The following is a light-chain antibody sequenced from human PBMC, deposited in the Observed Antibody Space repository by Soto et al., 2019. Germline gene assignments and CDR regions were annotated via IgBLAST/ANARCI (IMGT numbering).Light chain of an antibody. V-gene: IGLV2-14*01. Sequence: QSALTQPASVSGSPGQSITISCTGTSSDIGGFNYVSWYQQHPGKVPKLMIYEVSNRPSAVSNRFSGSKSGNTASLTISGLQAEDEADYSCSSHTSSNTQVFGGGTKLTVL. CDR1: SSDIGGFNY. J-gene: IGLJ3*02. CDR2: EVS. CDR3: SSHTSSNTQV.